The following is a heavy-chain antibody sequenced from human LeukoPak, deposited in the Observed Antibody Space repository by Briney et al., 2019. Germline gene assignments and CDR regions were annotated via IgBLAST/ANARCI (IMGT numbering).Heavy chain of an antibody. Sequence: SETLSLTCTVSGGSISPYYWSWIRQPAGKGLEWIGRIYASGTTNYNPSLQSRVAISVDQSKNHFSLKLSSVTAADTAVYYCARLSNYYDSSGYYYTFDHWAREPWSPPPQ. J-gene: IGHJ4*02. CDR3: ARLSNYYDSSGYYYTFDH. CDR1: GGSISPYY. CDR2: IYASGTT. D-gene: IGHD3-22*01. V-gene: IGHV4-4*07.